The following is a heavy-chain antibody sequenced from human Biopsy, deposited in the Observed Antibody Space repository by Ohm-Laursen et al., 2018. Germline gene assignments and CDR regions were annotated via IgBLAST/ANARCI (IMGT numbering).Heavy chain of an antibody. CDR1: GYTFTSYG. Sequence: GASVKVSCKSSGYTFTSYGITWVRQAPGQGLEWMGWINPNNGKTSYAQMLQGRVTMTRDTSTSTAYMELSRLGSDDTALYYCARGVTIIADLITRIDFWGQGTLVTVSS. CDR2: INPNNGKT. CDR3: ARGVTIIADLITRIDF. D-gene: IGHD3-3*01. J-gene: IGHJ4*02. V-gene: IGHV1-18*01.